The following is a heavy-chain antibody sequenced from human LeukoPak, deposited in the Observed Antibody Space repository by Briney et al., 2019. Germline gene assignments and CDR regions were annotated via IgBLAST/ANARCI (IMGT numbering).Heavy chain of an antibody. J-gene: IGHJ4*02. D-gene: IGHD2-15*01. CDR2: INQDGSEK. V-gene: IGHV3-7*01. CDR3: AREQRATYFDY. CDR1: GFTSSSYW. Sequence: GGSLRLSCAASGFTSSSYWMSWVRQAPGQGLEWVANINQDGSEKYYVDSVKGRFTISRDNAKNSLYLQMSSLSAEDTALYYCAREQRATYFDYWGQGTLVTVSS.